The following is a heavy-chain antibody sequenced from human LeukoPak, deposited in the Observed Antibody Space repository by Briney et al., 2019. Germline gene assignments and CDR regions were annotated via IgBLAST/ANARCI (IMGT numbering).Heavy chain of an antibody. D-gene: IGHD3/OR15-3a*01. V-gene: IGHV3-21*04. CDR1: GFTFSSYS. CDR3: ARGLGGTGARYFDY. Sequence: GGSLRLSCAASGFTFSSYSMNWVRQAPGKGLEWVSSISNSGSYIYYADSVKGRFTISRDDSKNSLYLQMNSLKTDDTAVYYCARGLGGTGARYFDYWGQGTLVTVSS. CDR2: ISNSGSYI. J-gene: IGHJ4*02.